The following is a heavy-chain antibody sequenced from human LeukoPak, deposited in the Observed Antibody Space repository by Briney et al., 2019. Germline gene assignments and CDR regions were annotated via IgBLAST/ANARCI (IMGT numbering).Heavy chain of an antibody. V-gene: IGHV1-2*02. CDR1: GYTFTGYY. J-gene: IGHJ4*02. CDR2: ISPNSGGT. Sequence: ASVKVSCTASGYTFTGYYMHWVRQAPGQGLEWMGWISPNSGGTNYAQKFQGRVTMTRDTSISTAYMELSRLRADDTAVYYCARARRGYFDYWGQGTLVTVSS. CDR3: ARARRGYFDY.